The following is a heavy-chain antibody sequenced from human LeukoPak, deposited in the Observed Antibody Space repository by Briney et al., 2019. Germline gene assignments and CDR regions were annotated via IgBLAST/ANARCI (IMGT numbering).Heavy chain of an antibody. CDR3: ARSIYGSFDY. D-gene: IGHD4-17*01. CDR2: MYYSGST. V-gene: IGHV4-39*07. Sequence: SETLSLTCTVSGGSISSSSYYWGWIRQPPGKGLEWIGNMYYSGSTHYNPSLKSRVTITEATSKNHFSLKLTSVTAADTAVYYCARSIYGSFDYWGQGTLVTVSS. J-gene: IGHJ4*02. CDR1: GGSISSSSYY.